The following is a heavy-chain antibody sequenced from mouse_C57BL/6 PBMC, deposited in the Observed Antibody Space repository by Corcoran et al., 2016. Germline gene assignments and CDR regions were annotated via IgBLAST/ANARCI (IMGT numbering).Heavy chain of an antibody. D-gene: IGHD1-1*01. Sequence: EVQLQQSGPVLVKPGASVKMSCKASGYTFTDYYMNWVKQSHGKSLEWIGVINPYNGGTSYNQKFKGKATLTVDKSSSTAYMELNSLTSEDSAVYYCARGDLRYPFDYWGQGTTLTVSS. CDR2: INPYNGGT. CDR1: GYTFTDYY. CDR3: ARGDLRYPFDY. J-gene: IGHJ2*01. V-gene: IGHV1-19*01.